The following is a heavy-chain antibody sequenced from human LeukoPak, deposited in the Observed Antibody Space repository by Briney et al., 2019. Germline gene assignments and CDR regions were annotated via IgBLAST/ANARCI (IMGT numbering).Heavy chain of an antibody. CDR3: ATLPYYYDSSGSYYFDY. V-gene: IGHV3-30*04. D-gene: IGHD3-22*01. CDR1: GFTFSSYA. J-gene: IGHJ4*02. Sequence: GGSLRLSCAASGFTFSSYAMHWVRQAPGKGLEWVAVISYDGSNKYYADSVKGRFTISRDNSKNTLYLQMNSLRVEDTAVYYCATLPYYYDSSGSYYFDYWGQGTLVTVSS. CDR2: ISYDGSNK.